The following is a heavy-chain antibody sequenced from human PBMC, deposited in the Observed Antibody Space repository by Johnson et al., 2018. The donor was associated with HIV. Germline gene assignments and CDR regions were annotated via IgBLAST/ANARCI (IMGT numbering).Heavy chain of an antibody. Sequence: EVQLVESGGGLVQPGGSLRLSCAASGFTFSRYDMHWVRQATGKGLEWVSTIGVAGDTYYPGSVKGRFTVSRENAKNSLYLQINSLRADDTAVYYCARDRWLQLGAFDIWGQGTMVTVSS. CDR1: GFTFSRYD. CDR2: IGVAGDT. CDR3: ARDRWLQLGAFDI. J-gene: IGHJ3*02. D-gene: IGHD5-24*01. V-gene: IGHV3-13*01.